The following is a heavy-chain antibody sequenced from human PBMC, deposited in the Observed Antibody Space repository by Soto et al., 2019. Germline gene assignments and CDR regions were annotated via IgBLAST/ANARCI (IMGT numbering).Heavy chain of an antibody. V-gene: IGHV4-61*03. Sequence: QVQLHESGPGLVKPAETLSLTCSVSGGSVSNASFYWTLIRHAPGTGLEYIGYIVSTSVTNYNPSLSSRVTISLDTSTNHFSLTLNSMTAADTAVYYCVRVLDSSWYAELWGRGTLVTVSS. D-gene: IGHD3-22*01. CDR3: VRVLDSSWYAEL. CDR1: GGSVSNASFY. CDR2: IVSTSVT. J-gene: IGHJ2*01.